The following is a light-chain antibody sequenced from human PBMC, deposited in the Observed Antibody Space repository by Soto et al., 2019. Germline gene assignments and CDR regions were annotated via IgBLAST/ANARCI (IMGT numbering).Light chain of an antibody. Sequence: EIVLTQSPGTLSLSPGERATLSCRASQSVTSGYLAWYQQKPGQAPRLLIYDASNRATGIPARFSGSGSGTDFTLTISSLEPEDFAVYYCQQRSNWPPFGQGTKVDIK. CDR2: DAS. CDR1: QSVTSGY. V-gene: IGKV3-11*01. CDR3: QQRSNWPP. J-gene: IGKJ1*01.